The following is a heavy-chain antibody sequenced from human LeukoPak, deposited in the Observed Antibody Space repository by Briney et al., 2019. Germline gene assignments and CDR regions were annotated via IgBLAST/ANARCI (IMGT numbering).Heavy chain of an antibody. Sequence: GASVNVSCKASGYTFTSYYMHWVRQAPGQGLEWMGIINPSGGSTSYAQKFQGRVTMTRDTSTSTVYMELSSLRSEDTAVYYCARDREMATFDYWGQGTLVTVSS. CDR3: ARDREMATFDY. J-gene: IGHJ4*02. D-gene: IGHD5-24*01. V-gene: IGHV1-46*01. CDR1: GYTFTSYY. CDR2: INPSGGST.